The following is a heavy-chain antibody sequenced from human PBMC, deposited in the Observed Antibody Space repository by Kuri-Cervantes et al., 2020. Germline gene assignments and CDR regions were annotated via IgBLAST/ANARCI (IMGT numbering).Heavy chain of an antibody. CDR3: AKDKELDY. D-gene: IGHD1-26*01. Sequence: GESLKISCAASGFTVSTNYMSWVRQAPGEGLECVSVIYTDGSTKYADSVQGRFTISRDSSKNTVYLQMNSLRAEDTAVYYCAKDKELDYWGQGTLVTVSS. J-gene: IGHJ4*02. V-gene: IGHV3-53*01. CDR2: IYTDGST. CDR1: GFTVSTNY.